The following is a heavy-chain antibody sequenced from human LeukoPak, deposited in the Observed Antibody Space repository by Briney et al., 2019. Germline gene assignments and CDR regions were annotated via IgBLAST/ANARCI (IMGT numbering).Heavy chain of an antibody. CDR1: GFNFSSYS. J-gene: IGHJ4*02. CDR2: ISYDGDNK. D-gene: IGHD3-10*01. CDR3: ARVPYESGTYDY. Sequence: QPGRSLRLSCAASGFNFSSYSMHWGRQAPGEGLEWVAVISYDGDNKKYTDSVMGRFTISRDNSKSTLYLQMSSLRAEDTAVYYCARVPYESGTYDYWGQGTLVTVSS. V-gene: IGHV3-30-3*01.